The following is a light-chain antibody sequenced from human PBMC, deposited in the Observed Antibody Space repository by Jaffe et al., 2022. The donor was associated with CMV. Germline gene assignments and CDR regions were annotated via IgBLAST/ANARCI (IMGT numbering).Light chain of an antibody. J-gene: IGLJ3*02. Sequence: QSVLTQPPSASGTPGQRVTISCSGSSSNIGSNTVNWYQQLPGTAPKVLIYKNNQRPSGVPDRFSGSKSGTSASLAISGLQSEDEADYYCAAWDDSLKGVFGGGTKLTVL. V-gene: IGLV1-44*01. CDR2: KNN. CDR1: SSNIGSNT. CDR3: AAWDDSLKGV.